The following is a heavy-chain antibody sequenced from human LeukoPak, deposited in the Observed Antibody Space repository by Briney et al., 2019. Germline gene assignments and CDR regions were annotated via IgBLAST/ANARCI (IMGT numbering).Heavy chain of an antibody. D-gene: IGHD3-22*01. J-gene: IGHJ4*02. V-gene: IGHV1-46*01. CDR3: AKVRGTETYYYDSSGYYLGYFDY. Sequence: ASVKVSCKASGYTFTSYYMHWVRQAPGQGLEWMGIINPSGGSTSYAQKFQGRVTMTRDTSTSTVYMELSSLRSEDTAVYYCAKVRGTETYYYDSSGYYLGYFDYWGQGTLVTVSS. CDR1: GYTFTSYY. CDR2: INPSGGST.